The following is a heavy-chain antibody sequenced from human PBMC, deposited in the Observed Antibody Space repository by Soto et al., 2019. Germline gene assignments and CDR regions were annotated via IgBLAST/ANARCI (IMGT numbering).Heavy chain of an antibody. CDR3: ARGVSVALAVQGGAPDKNYFDP. J-gene: IGHJ4*02. V-gene: IGHV4-34*04. D-gene: IGHD1-26*01. CDR2: IDHSGIT. Sequence: PSETLSLTCAVSGGSFSGFYWTWIRQSPGKGLEWIGEIDHSGITNHNTALKSRATMSVDTSKNQFSLKLRSVTAADTAVYYCARGVSVALAVQGGAPDKNYFDPWSQGTLVT. CDR1: GGSFSGFY.